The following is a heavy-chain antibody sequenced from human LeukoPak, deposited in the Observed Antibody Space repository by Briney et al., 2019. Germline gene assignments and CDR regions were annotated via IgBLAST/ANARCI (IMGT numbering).Heavy chain of an antibody. Sequence: ASVTLSCKASGYTFTSHYMHWVRQAPGQGLEWMGIINPSGGSTSYAQKFQGRVTMTRDTSTSTVYMELSSLRSEDTAVYYCARGGSGWYNRGLAKTPDYWGQGTLVTVSS. CDR3: ARGGSGWYNRGLAKTPDY. D-gene: IGHD6-19*01. V-gene: IGHV1-46*01. CDR2: INPSGGST. J-gene: IGHJ4*02. CDR1: GYTFTSHY.